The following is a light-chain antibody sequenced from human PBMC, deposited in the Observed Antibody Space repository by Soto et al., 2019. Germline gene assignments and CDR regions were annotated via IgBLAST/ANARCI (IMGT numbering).Light chain of an antibody. CDR1: QSVSSY. V-gene: IGKV3-11*01. CDR3: QHRSNWWT. CDR2: DAF. Sequence: EIVLTQSPATLSLSPGERATLSCRASQSVSSYLVWYQQKPGQAPRLLIYDAFNRATGIPVRFSGSGSGTDFTLTISSLEPEDFAVYYCQHRSNWWTFGQGTKVEIK. J-gene: IGKJ1*01.